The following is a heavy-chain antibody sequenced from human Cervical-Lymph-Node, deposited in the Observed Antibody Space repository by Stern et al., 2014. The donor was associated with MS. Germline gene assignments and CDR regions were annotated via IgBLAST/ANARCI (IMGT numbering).Heavy chain of an antibody. CDR1: GFTFSNYG. CDR2: IWYDGNKK. V-gene: IGHV3-33*01. CDR3: ARGNWNYEGMGY. D-gene: IGHD1-7*01. J-gene: IGHJ4*02. Sequence: VQLVDSGGGVVQPGRSLRLSCAASGFTFSNYGMHWVRQAPGKGLEWLAVIWYDGNKKYYACSVKGRFTISRDNSKNTLFLQMSSLTAEDTALYYCARGNWNYEGMGYWGQGTLVTVSS.